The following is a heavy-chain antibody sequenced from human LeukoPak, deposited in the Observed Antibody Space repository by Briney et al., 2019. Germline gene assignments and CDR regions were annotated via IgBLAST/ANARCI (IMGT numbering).Heavy chain of an antibody. Sequence: GASVKVSCKASGGTFSSYAISWVRQAPGQGLEWMGGIIPIFGTANYAQKFQGRVTITADESTSTAYMELSSLRSEDTAVYYCASARYFDWLFFDYWGQGTLVTVSS. CDR2: IIPIFGTA. CDR3: ASARYFDWLFFDY. CDR1: GGTFSSYA. D-gene: IGHD3-9*01. V-gene: IGHV1-69*13. J-gene: IGHJ4*02.